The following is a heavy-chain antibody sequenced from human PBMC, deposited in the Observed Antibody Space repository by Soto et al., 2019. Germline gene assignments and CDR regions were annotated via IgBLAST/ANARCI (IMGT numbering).Heavy chain of an antibody. D-gene: IGHD1-26*01. CDR2: ISAYNGNT. J-gene: IGHJ4*02. CDR1: GGAFSSYA. CDR3: ARAANSGSYLELFDY. Sequence: GASVKVSCKASGGAFSSYAISWVRQAPGQGLEWMGWISAYNGNTNYAQKLQGRVTMTTDTSTSTAYMELRSLRSDDTAVYYCARAANSGSYLELFDYWGQGTLVTVSS. V-gene: IGHV1-18*01.